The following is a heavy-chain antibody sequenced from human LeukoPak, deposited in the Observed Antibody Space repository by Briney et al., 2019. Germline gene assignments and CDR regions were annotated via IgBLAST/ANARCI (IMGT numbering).Heavy chain of an antibody. CDR1: SGAFSGFY. D-gene: IGHD6-19*01. J-gene: IGHJ4*02. V-gene: IGHV4-34*01. CDR2: INHSGST. CDR3: ARGRIAVAGAYLY. Sequence: SETLSLTSAVYSGAFSGFYWSWIPQPPGKGLEWIGEINHSGSTNYNPSLKSRLTISVDTSKNQFSLKLSSVTAADTAVYYCARGRIAVAGAYLYWGQGTLVTVSS.